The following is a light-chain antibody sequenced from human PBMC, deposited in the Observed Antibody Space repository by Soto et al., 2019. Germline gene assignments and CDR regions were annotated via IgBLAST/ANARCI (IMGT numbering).Light chain of an antibody. CDR2: EVS. V-gene: IGLV2-23*02. CDR1: SSDVGSYNL. J-gene: IGLJ1*01. CDR3: CSYAGSSLYV. Sequence: SALTQPASVSGSPGQSITISCTGTSSDVGSYNLVSWYQQHPGKAHKLMIYEVSKRPSGVSNRFSGSKSGNTASLTISGLQAEDEADYYCCSYAGSSLYVFGTGTKVTVL.